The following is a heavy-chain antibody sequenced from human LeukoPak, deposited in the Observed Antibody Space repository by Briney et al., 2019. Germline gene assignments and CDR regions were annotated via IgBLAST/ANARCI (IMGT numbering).Heavy chain of an antibody. D-gene: IGHD5-24*01. CDR2: ISSSGSTI. Sequence: GGSLRLSCAASGFTFSDYYMSWIRQAPGKGLEWVSYISSSGSTIYYADSVKGRFTISRDNAKNSLYLQMNSLRAEDTAVYYCARGEMATMGRENAFDYWGQGTLVTVSS. CDR1: GFTFSDYY. CDR3: ARGEMATMGRENAFDY. J-gene: IGHJ4*02. V-gene: IGHV3-11*01.